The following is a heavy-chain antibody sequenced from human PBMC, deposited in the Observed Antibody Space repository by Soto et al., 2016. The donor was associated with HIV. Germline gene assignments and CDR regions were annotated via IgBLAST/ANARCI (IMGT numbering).Heavy chain of an antibody. Sequence: EMRLLDSGGGLVQPGGSLRLSCAASGFTFSAYAMTWVRQAPGEGLQWVSSISANGLSTYYADSVKGRFTISRDNSKNTPSLQMKSLSAGDTAVYYCAKVVEMATHYYYLGMDVWGQGTTVTVSS. J-gene: IGHJ6*02. D-gene: IGHD3-3*01. CDR2: ISANGLST. CDR3: AKVVEMATHYYYLGMDV. CDR1: GFTFSAYA. V-gene: IGHV3-23*01.